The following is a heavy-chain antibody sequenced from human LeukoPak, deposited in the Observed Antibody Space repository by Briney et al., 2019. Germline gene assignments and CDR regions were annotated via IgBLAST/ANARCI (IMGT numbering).Heavy chain of an antibody. D-gene: IGHD2-15*01. J-gene: IGHJ6*02. CDR3: ARDYGSGYYYYYGMDV. CDR1: GGSISSFY. Sequence: SETLSLTCTVSGGSISSFYWSWIRQSSGKGLEWIGYIYDGGSTKYNPSLKSRASISVDTSKNQFSLKLSSVTAADTAVYYCARDYGSGYYYYYGMDVWGQGTTVTVSS. CDR2: IYDGGST. V-gene: IGHV4-59*12.